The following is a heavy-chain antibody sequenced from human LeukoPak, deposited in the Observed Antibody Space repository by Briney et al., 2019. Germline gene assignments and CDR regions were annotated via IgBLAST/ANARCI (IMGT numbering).Heavy chain of an antibody. CDR1: GFTFSNAW. CDR3: ATYGNGDYFDY. J-gene: IGHJ4*02. CDR2: IKSKTDGGTT. V-gene: IGHV3-15*01. Sequence: PAASLRLTCAASGFTFSNAWMSWGGHAPLHGLHWVGRIKSKTDGGTTDYAAPVKGRFTISGDESKSTLYLQMNSLKTEDTAVYYCATYGNGDYFDYWGQGTLVTVPS. D-gene: IGHD4-11*01.